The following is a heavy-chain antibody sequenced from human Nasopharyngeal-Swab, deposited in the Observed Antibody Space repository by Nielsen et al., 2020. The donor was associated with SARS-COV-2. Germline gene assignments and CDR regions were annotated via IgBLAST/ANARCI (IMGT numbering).Heavy chain of an antibody. J-gene: IGHJ4*02. V-gene: IGHV3-73*01. CDR1: GFTFSDSA. CDR3: TRCGGGCYSGRDY. Sequence: GSLKISCAASGFTFSDSAIHWVRQASGKGLAWVGRVRSKGNNYATAYSASVKGRFIIFRDDPTNTAYLQMNSLKTEDTAMYYCTRCGGGCYSGRDYWGQGTLVTVSS. D-gene: IGHD2-15*01. CDR2: VRSKGNNYAT.